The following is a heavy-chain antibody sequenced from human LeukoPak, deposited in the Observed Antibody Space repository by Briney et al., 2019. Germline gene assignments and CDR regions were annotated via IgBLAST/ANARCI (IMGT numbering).Heavy chain of an antibody. V-gene: IGHV5-10-1*01. CDR1: GYSFTSYW. CDR3: ARPDCSGTGCHLLTY. J-gene: IGHJ4*02. D-gene: IGHD2-2*01. CDR2: IDPGDSNI. Sequence: GEFLKISCQGSGYSFTSYWINWVRQMPGKGLEWMGRIDPGDSNINYSPSFQGRVTLSVDKSTSTAYLQWSSLEASDTAMYYCARPDCSGTGCHLLTYWGQGTLVTDSS.